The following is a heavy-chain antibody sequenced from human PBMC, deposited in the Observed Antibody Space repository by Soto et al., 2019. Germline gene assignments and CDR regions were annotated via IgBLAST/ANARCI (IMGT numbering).Heavy chain of an antibody. CDR1: GFTFSKYW. CDR3: GRSYXDNSGHYDSPGYYGMDV. J-gene: IGHJ6*02. Sequence: PGGSLRLSCAASGFTFSKYWMHWVRQAPGKGLEWVSRINSDGSTTSYADSVKGRFTVSRDNAKNTLYLRMNSLRAEDTAVYYCGRSYXDNSGHYDSPGYYGMDVWGQGTTVTVSS. CDR2: INSDGSTT. D-gene: IGHD3-22*01. V-gene: IGHV3-74*01.